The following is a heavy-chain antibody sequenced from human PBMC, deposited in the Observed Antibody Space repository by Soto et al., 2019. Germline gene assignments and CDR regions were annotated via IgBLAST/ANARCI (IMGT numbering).Heavy chain of an antibody. CDR1: GGSISSGGYS. J-gene: IGHJ3*02. D-gene: IGHD6-19*01. Sequence: QLQLQESGSGLVKPSQTLSLTCAVSGGSISSGGYSWSWIRQPPGKGLEWIGYIYHSGSTYYNPSLKSRVTISVDRSKNQFSLKLSSVTAADTAVYYCARDPLEARLVRGAFDIWGQGTMVTVSS. CDR2: IYHSGST. CDR3: ARDPLEARLVRGAFDI. V-gene: IGHV4-30-2*01.